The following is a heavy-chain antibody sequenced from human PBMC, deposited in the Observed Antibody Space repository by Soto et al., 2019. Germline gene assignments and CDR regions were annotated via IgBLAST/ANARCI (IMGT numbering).Heavy chain of an antibody. D-gene: IGHD3-22*01. CDR3: TRDFRAGSYYYDRSGLDY. CDR1: GFTFGDYA. CDR2: IRSKAYGGTT. Sequence: PGGSLRLSCTASGFTFGDYAMSWVRQAPGKGLEWVGFIRSKAYGGTTEYAASVKGRFTISRDDSKSIAYLQMNSLKTEDTAVYYCTRDFRAGSYYYDRSGLDYWGQGPLVTVSS. V-gene: IGHV3-49*04. J-gene: IGHJ4*02.